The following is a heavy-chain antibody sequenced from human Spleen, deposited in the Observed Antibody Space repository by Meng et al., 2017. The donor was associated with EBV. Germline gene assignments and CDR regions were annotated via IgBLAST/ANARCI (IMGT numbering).Heavy chain of an antibody. CDR2: INAGNGNT. Sequence: QVQLVQSGAEVKKPXXXXKVSCKASGYTFTSYAMHWVRQAPGQRLEWMGWINAGNGNTKYSQKFQGRVTITRDTSASTAYMELSSLRSEDTAVYYCARVTAMVMAYWGQGTLVTVSS. CDR3: ARVTAMVMAY. D-gene: IGHD5-18*01. CDR1: GYTFTSYA. J-gene: IGHJ4*02. V-gene: IGHV1-3*01.